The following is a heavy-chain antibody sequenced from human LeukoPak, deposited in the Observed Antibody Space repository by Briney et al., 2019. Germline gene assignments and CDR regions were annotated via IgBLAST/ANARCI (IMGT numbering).Heavy chain of an antibody. Sequence: GGSLRLSCAASGFTFSSYSMNWVRQAPGKGLEWVSSISSSSSYIYYADSVKGRFTISRDNAKNSLYLQMNSLRAEDTAVYYCARESVAVAENYFDYWGQGTLVTVSS. V-gene: IGHV3-21*01. J-gene: IGHJ4*02. CDR2: ISSSSSYI. CDR1: GFTFSSYS. CDR3: ARESVAVAENYFDY. D-gene: IGHD6-19*01.